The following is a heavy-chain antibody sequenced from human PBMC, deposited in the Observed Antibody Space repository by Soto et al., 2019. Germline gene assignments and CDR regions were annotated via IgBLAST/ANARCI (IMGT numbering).Heavy chain of an antibody. Sequence: QVQLQESGPGLVKPSGTLSLTCAVSGGSISISNWWSWVRQPPGKGLEWIGEIFHSGDTNYNPSLRSRVTISVYKSKNQFSLKLTSVTAADTAMYYCARGATTMAPKNWFDPWGQGILVTVSS. J-gene: IGHJ5*02. CDR2: IFHSGDT. CDR3: ARGATTMAPKNWFDP. D-gene: IGHD5-18*01. V-gene: IGHV4-4*02. CDR1: GGSISISNW.